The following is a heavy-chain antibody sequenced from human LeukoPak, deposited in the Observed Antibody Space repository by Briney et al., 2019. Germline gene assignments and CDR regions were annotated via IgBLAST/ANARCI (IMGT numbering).Heavy chain of an antibody. CDR1: GFTFSRNW. D-gene: IGHD3-22*01. CDR3: ARVADYYDSRGMDV. J-gene: IGHJ6*02. CDR2: IKQDGSEK. V-gene: IGHV3-7*04. Sequence: QPGGSLRLSCAGSGFTFSRNWMSWVRQAPGKGLEWVANIKQDGSEKYYVDSVKGRFTISRDNAKNSLYLQMNSLRAEDTAVYYCARVADYYDSRGMDVWGQGTTVTVSS.